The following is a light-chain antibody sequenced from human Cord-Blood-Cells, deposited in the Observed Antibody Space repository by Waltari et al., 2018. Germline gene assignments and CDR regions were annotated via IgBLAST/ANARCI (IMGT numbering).Light chain of an antibody. V-gene: IGKV1-5*03. J-gene: IGKJ1*01. CDR3: QQYNSYATWT. CDR1: QSISSW. Sequence: DIQMTQSPSTLSASVVDRVTITCRASQSISSWLAWYQQKPGKAPKRLIYKALSLESGVPSRCSGSGSGTEFTLTISSLQPDDFATYDCQQYNSYATWTFGQGTKVEIK. CDR2: KAL.